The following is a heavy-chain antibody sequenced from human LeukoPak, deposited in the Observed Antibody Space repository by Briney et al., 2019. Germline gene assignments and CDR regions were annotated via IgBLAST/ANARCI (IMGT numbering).Heavy chain of an antibody. Sequence: SETLSLTCAVYGGSFSGYYWSWIRQPPGKGLEWIGYIYYSGSTYYNPSLKSRVTISVDTSKNQFSLKLSSVTAADTAVYYCARVRSGSYFPHRIDYWGQGTLVTVSS. J-gene: IGHJ4*02. D-gene: IGHD1-26*01. V-gene: IGHV4-34*09. CDR3: ARVRSGSYFPHRIDY. CDR1: GGSFSGYY. CDR2: IYYSGST.